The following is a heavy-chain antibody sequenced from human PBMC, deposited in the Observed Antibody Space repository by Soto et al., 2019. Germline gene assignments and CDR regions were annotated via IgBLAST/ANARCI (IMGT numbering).Heavy chain of an antibody. J-gene: IGHJ4*02. CDR1: GFTFSRYG. V-gene: IGHV3-30*18. Sequence: QVQLVESGGGVVQPGRSLRLSCAASGFTFSRYGIHWVRQAPGKGLEWVAVISNDGSTTYFADSVKGRFTISRDNSKNILYLQMSSLRAEDTAVYYCTKEINDHYSNSKWAFDYWGQGSLVTVSS. D-gene: IGHD1-26*01. CDR3: TKEINDHYSNSKWAFDY. CDR2: ISNDGSTT.